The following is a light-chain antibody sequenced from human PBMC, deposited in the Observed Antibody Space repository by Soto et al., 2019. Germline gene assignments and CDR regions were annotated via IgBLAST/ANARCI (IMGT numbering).Light chain of an antibody. V-gene: IGKV1-6*01. Sequence: AIQLTQSPSSLSASVGDRVTIACRASQDIRYDLGWYQQKPGKAPKLLIYAASNLQSEVPSRFSGSGSGTDFTLTISSLQPEDFATYYCLQDYTYPWTFGQGTKVEIK. CDR1: QDIRYD. J-gene: IGKJ1*01. CDR2: AAS. CDR3: LQDYTYPWT.